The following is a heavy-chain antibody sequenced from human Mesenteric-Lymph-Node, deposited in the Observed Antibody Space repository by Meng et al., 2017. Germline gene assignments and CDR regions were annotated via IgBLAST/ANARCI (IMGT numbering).Heavy chain of an antibody. J-gene: IGHJ4*02. CDR1: GFTVSSNY. D-gene: IGHD3-22*01. Sequence: GESLKISCAASGFTVSSNYMNWVRQAPGKGLEWVSAISGSGGSTYYADSVKGRFTISRDNSKNTLYLQMNSLRAEDTAVYYCAKDLGYYYDSSGYYAGPVDYWGQGTLVTVSS. CDR3: AKDLGYYYDSSGYYAGPVDY. CDR2: ISGSGGST. V-gene: IGHV3-23*01.